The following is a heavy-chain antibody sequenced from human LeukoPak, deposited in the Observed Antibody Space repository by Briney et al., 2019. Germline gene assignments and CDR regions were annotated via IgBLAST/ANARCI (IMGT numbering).Heavy chain of an antibody. CDR3: ARDIGYSYDITYYYYGMDV. CDR2: IYSSGST. J-gene: IGHJ6*02. V-gene: IGHV4-59*02. Sequence: SETLSLTCTVSGGSVSSYYRSWIRQPPGKGLEWIGYIYSSGSTNYNASLTSRVTISIDMSKNQFSLQPSPLTVADTAVYYCARDIGYSYDITYYYYGMDVWGQGTTVTVSS. D-gene: IGHD5-18*01. CDR1: GGSVSSYY.